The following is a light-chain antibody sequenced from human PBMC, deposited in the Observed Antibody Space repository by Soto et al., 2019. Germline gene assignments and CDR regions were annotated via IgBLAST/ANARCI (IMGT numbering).Light chain of an antibody. CDR1: QGISSA. Sequence: AIQLTQSPSSLSASVGDRVTITCRASQGISSALAWYQQKPGKAPKLLIYDASSLESGVPSRFSGSGSGTDFTLTISSLQPEDFAVYYCQQYGSSPWTFGQGTKVDIK. V-gene: IGKV1-13*02. CDR2: DAS. J-gene: IGKJ1*01. CDR3: QQYGSSPWT.